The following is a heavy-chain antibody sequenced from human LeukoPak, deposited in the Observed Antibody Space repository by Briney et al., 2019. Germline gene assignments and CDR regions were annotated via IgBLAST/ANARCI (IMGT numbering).Heavy chain of an antibody. Sequence: ASVKVSCKAAGGTFSSYAISWVRQAPGQGLEWMGGIIPIFGTANYAQKFQGRVTITADESTTTAYMELSSLRSEDTAVYYCARGTRGYSYGYHYYYYMDVWGKGTTATISS. V-gene: IGHV1-69*13. J-gene: IGHJ6*03. CDR1: GGTFSSYA. CDR3: ARGTRGYSYGYHYYYYMDV. D-gene: IGHD5-18*01. CDR2: IIPIFGTA.